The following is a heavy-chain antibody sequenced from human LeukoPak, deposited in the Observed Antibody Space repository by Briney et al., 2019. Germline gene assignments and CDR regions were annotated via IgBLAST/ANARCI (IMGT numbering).Heavy chain of an antibody. D-gene: IGHD6-19*01. CDR3: ARVRWPSGFLADY. CDR2: IYYSGST. J-gene: IGHJ4*02. CDR1: GGSISSGGYY. V-gene: IGHV4-31*03. Sequence: SETLSLTCTVSGGSISSGGYYWSWIRQHPGKGPEWIGYIYYSGSTYYNPSLKSRVTISVDTSKNQFSLKLSSVTAADTAVYYCARVRWPSGFLADYGGQGTLVTVSS.